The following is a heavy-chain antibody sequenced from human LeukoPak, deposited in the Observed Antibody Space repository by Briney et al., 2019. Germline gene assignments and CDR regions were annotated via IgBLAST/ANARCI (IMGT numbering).Heavy chain of an antibody. CDR3: ARGPYDSSGYVP. J-gene: IGHJ5*02. CDR1: GGSFGGYY. D-gene: IGHD3-22*01. V-gene: IGHV4-34*01. CDR2: INHSGST. Sequence: PSETLSLTCAVYGGSFGGYYWSWIRQPPGKGLEWIGEINHSGSTNYNPSLKSRVTISVDTSKNQFSLKLSSVTAADTAVYYCARGPYDSSGYVPWGQGTLVTVSS.